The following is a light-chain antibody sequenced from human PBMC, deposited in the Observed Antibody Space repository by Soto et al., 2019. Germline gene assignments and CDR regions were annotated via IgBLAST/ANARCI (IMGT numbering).Light chain of an antibody. CDR1: TSNIGINY. CDR3: GTWDLSLSSGV. V-gene: IGLV1-51*01. CDR2: DND. Sequence: QSALTQPPSMSAAPGQRVNISCSGTTSNIGINYVSWYQQFPGAAPRLLIYDNDKRPSGIPERFSASRSGTSATLAITGLQTGDEADYYCGTWDLSLSSGVFGGGTKLTVL. J-gene: IGLJ3*02.